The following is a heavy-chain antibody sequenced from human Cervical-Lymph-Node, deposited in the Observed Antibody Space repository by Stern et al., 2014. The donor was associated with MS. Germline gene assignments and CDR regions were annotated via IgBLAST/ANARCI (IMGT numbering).Heavy chain of an antibody. J-gene: IGHJ4*02. CDR2: IWYDGRNP. CDR3: ASAYSSSHYYFDY. V-gene: IGHV3-33*01. Sequence: VQLVESGGGVVQPGRSLRLSCAASGFSFSRYAMHWVRQAPGKGLEWVALIWYDGRNPYYAVSVTGRFTISRDNFKNTLYLQMNSLRAEDTAVYYCASAYSSSHYYFDYWGQGTLVTVSS. D-gene: IGHD6-13*01. CDR1: GFSFSRYA.